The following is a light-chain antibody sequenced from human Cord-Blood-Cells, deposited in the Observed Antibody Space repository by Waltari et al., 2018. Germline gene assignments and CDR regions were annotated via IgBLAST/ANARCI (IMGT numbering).Light chain of an antibody. J-gene: IGKJ1*01. V-gene: IGKV1-5*03. Sequence: DIQMTQSPSTLSASVGDRVTITCRASQSISCWLAWYQQKPGKAPKLLIYKESSLESGVPSRFSGGVCGPDFHLTIRSLQPDDFATYYYRQYNSYWTFGQGIKVEIK. CDR3: RQYNSYWT. CDR1: QSISCW. CDR2: KES.